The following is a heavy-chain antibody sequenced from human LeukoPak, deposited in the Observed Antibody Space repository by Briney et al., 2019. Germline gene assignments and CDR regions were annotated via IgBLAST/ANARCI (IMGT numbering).Heavy chain of an antibody. J-gene: IGHJ4*02. Sequence: PSETLSLTCTVSGDSISSYYWSWIRQPPGKGLEWIGYFYYSGSTNYNRSLKSRATVSVDTSKNQVSLRLSSVSAADTAVYYCARLIAYCSGGTCYGNHYFDYWGQGTPVTVSS. CDR3: ARLIAYCSGGTCYGNHYFDY. V-gene: IGHV4-59*08. CDR2: FYYSGST. D-gene: IGHD2-15*01. CDR1: GDSISSYY.